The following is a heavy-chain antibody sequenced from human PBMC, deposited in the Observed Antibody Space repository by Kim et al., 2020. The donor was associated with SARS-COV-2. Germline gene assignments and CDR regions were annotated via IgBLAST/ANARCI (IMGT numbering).Heavy chain of an antibody. V-gene: IGHV5-51*01. CDR2: T. D-gene: IGHD1-7*01. CDR3: AGGTGTYYFDY. Sequence: TRYSPSFQGQVTISADKSISTAYLQCSSLKASDTAMYYCAGGTGTYYFDYWGQGTLVTVSS. J-gene: IGHJ4*02.